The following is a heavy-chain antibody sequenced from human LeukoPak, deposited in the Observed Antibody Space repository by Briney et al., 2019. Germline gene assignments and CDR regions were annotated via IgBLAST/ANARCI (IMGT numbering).Heavy chain of an antibody. CDR3: ASIVVVPAAREDAFDI. CDR1: GYTFTSYH. D-gene: IGHD2-2*01. J-gene: IGHJ3*02. CDR2: INPSGGST. V-gene: IGHV1-46*01. Sequence: ASVKVSCKASGYTFTSYHMHWVRQAPGQGLEWMGIINPSGGSTSYAQKFQGRVTMTRDTSTSTVYMELSSLRSEDTAVYYCASIVVVPAAREDAFDIWGQGTMVTVSS.